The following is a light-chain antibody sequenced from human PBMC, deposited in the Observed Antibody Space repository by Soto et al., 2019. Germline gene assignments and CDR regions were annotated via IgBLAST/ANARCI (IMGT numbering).Light chain of an antibody. J-gene: IGKJ5*01. V-gene: IGKV3-11*01. Sequence: EIVLTQSPGTLSWSPGERATLSCRASQSVSSYLAWYQQKPGQAPRLLIYDASNRATGIPARFSGSGSGTDFTLTISSLEPEDFAVYYCQQRSNWPRGITFGQGTRLEIK. CDR3: QQRSNWPRGIT. CDR1: QSVSSY. CDR2: DAS.